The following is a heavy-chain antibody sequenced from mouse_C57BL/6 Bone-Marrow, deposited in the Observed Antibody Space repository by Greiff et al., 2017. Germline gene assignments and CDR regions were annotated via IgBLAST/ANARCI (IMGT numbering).Heavy chain of an antibody. CDR3: AIGFYDYLYYYAMDY. D-gene: IGHD2-4*01. V-gene: IGHV1-74*01. CDR1: GYTLPSYW. CDR2: IHPSDSDT. Sequence: QVQLQQPGAELVKPGASVKVSCKASGYTLPSYWMPWVKQRPGQGLEWIGRIHPSDSDTNYNQKFKGKATLTVDKSSSTAYMQLSSLTSEDSAVYYCAIGFYDYLYYYAMDYWGQGTSVTVSS. J-gene: IGHJ4*01.